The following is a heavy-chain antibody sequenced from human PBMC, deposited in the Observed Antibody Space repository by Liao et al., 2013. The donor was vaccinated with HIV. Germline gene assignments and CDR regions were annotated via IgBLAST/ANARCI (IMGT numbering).Heavy chain of an antibody. CDR1: GGSLSDHY. J-gene: IGHJ4*02. Sequence: QVQLQESGPGLVKPSETLSLTCTVSGGSLSDHYWIWIRQSPGKRMEWIGYIFYSGTTNYNPSLKSRLTISVDTSKNQFSLRLTSVTPADTAVYYCARGGTTVTTSGYFDSWGQGILVTVSS. CDR2: IFYSGTT. V-gene: IGHV4-59*11. D-gene: IGHD4-17*01. CDR3: ARGGTTVTTSGYFDS.